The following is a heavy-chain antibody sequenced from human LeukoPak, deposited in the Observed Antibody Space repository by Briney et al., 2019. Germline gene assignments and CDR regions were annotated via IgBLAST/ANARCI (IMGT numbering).Heavy chain of an antibody. D-gene: IGHD1-1*01. CDR1: AYTFTGYY. Sequence: ASVKVSCKASAYTFTGYYMHWVRQAPGQGLEWMGRINPNSGGTNYAQKFQDRVTMTRDTSISTAYMELNSLRSEDTAVYYCARTAPYAGSWNAKANSYYFDYWGQGSLVTVSS. CDR3: ARTAPYAGSWNAKANSYYFDY. J-gene: IGHJ4*02. CDR2: INPNSGGT. V-gene: IGHV1-2*06.